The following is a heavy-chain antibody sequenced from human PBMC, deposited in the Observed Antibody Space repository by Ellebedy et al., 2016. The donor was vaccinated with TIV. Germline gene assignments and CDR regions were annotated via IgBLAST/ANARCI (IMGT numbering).Heavy chain of an antibody. J-gene: IGHJ4*02. CDR3: ARDWGDIVVVPAAMSV. V-gene: IGHV3-33*01. Sequence: PGGSLRLSCAASGFTFSSYGMHWVRQAPGKGLEWVAVIWYDGSNKYYADSVKGRFTISRDNSKNTLYLQMNSLRAEDTAVYYCARDWGDIVVVPAAMSVWGQGTLVTVSS. CDR1: GFTFSSYG. D-gene: IGHD2-2*01. CDR2: IWYDGSNK.